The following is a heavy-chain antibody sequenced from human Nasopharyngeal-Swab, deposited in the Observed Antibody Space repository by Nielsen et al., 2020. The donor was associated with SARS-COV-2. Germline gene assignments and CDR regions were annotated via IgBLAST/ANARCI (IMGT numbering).Heavy chain of an antibody. Sequence: ASVKVSCNASGYTFTSYGISWVRQAPGQGLEWMGWVSAHSVNAKYAQNLQGRVTMTTDTSTSTSYMELRSLRSDDMAVYYCARHERRTGTTYFEFWGQGTLVTVSS. CDR2: VSAHSVNA. D-gene: IGHD1-7*01. CDR1: GYTFTSYG. J-gene: IGHJ4*02. V-gene: IGHV1-18*03. CDR3: ARHERRTGTTYFEF.